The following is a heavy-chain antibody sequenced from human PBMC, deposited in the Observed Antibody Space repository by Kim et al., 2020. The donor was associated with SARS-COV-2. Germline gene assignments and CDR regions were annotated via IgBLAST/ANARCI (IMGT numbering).Heavy chain of an antibody. V-gene: IGHV3-74*01. CDR3: ARVGDRGCSGYDPFLIDY. D-gene: IGHD5-12*01. J-gene: IGHJ4*02. Sequence: GGSLRLSCAASGFTFSSYWMHWVRQAPGKGLVWVSRINSDGSSTSYADSVKGRFTISRDNAKNTLYLQMNSLRAEDTAVYYCARVGDRGCSGYDPFLIDYWGQGTLVTVSS. CDR1: GFTFSSYW. CDR2: INSDGSST.